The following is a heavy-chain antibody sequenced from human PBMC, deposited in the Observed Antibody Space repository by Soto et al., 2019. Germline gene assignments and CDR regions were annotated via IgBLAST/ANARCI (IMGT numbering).Heavy chain of an antibody. V-gene: IGHV1-69*10. CDR1: GGTFSSYA. CDR2: IIPIFGIA. CDR3: AKGTRPRNIAAREAVGYYFDY. D-gene: IGHD6-6*01. J-gene: IGHJ4*02. Sequence: ASVKVSCKASGGTFSSYAISWVRQAPGQGLEWMGGIIPIFGIANYAQKFQGRVTITADKSTSTAYMELSSLRSEDTAVYYCAKGTRPRNIAAREAVGYYFDYWGQGTLVTVSS.